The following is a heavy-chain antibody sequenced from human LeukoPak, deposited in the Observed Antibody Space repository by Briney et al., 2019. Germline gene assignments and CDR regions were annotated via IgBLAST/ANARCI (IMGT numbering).Heavy chain of an antibody. CDR1: GFTVSSNY. CDR2: ISSSSSYI. V-gene: IGHV3-21*01. D-gene: IGHD3-22*01. Sequence: GGSLRLSCAASGFTVSSNYMNWVRQAPGKGLEWVSSISSSSSYIYYADSVKGRFTISRDNAKNSLYLQMNSLRAEDTAVYYCARARGYYDSSGYYYGYWGQGTLVTVSS. CDR3: ARARGYYDSSGYYYGY. J-gene: IGHJ4*02.